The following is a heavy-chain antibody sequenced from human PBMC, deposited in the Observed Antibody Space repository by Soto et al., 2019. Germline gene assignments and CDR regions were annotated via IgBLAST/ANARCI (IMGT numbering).Heavy chain of an antibody. V-gene: IGHV3-30-3*01. J-gene: IGHJ4*02. CDR2: ISYDGSNN. CDR3: ARGRDYLGGDFDY. CDR1: GFTFSNYG. D-gene: IGHD3-16*01. Sequence: QVQLVESGGGVVQPGRSLRLSCTASGFTFSNYGMHWVRQAPGKGLKWVAVISYDGSNNYYADSVKGRFTISRDNSKNTLYLQMNSLRAEDTAVYYCARGRDYLGGDFDYWGQGTLVTVSS.